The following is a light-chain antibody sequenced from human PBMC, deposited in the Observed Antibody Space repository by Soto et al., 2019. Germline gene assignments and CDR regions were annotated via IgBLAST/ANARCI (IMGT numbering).Light chain of an antibody. V-gene: IGKV4-1*01. CDR1: QIVLYSSNNKNY. CDR3: QQYYSLILT. Sequence: DIVMTQSPDALAVSLGERATINCKASQIVLYSSNNKNYVAWYQQKPGQPPKVLIYLESIRESGVPDRFSGSGAGTNFTLTISSLQAEDVAVYYCQQYYSLILTFGGGTKVEIK. CDR2: LES. J-gene: IGKJ4*01.